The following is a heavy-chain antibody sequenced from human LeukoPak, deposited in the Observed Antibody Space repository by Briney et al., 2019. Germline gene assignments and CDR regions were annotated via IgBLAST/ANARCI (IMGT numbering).Heavy chain of an antibody. D-gene: IGHD4-11*01. CDR3: AREDSNYVAYYYYYMDV. V-gene: IGHV3-7*01. CDR2: IKQDGSEK. CDR1: GFTFSSYW. Sequence: GGSLRLSCAASGFTFSSYWMSWVRQAPGKGLEWVANIKQDGSEKYYVDSVKGRFTISRDNAKNSLYLQMNSLRAEDTAVYYCAREDSNYVAYYYYYMDVWGKGTTVTVSS. J-gene: IGHJ6*03.